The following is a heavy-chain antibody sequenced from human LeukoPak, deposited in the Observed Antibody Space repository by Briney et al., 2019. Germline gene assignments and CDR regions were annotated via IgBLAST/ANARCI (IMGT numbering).Heavy chain of an antibody. CDR3: ARVSYYYDSSGYRLYYYGMDV. CDR1: GGSISSGGYY. Sequence: SQTLSLTCTVSGGSISSGGYYWRWIRQHPGKGLEWIGYIYYSGSTYYNPSLKSRVTISVDTSKNQFSLKLSSVTAADTAVYYCARVSYYYDSSGYRLYYYGMDVWGQGTTVTVSS. V-gene: IGHV4-31*03. J-gene: IGHJ6*02. D-gene: IGHD3-22*01. CDR2: IYYSGST.